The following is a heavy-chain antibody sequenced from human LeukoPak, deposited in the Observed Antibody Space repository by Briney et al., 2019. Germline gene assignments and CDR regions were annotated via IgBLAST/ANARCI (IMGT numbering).Heavy chain of an antibody. CDR3: AKGVKVPLLRYFSYYMDV. Sequence: GGSLRLSCAASGFTFSSYGMHWVRQAPGKGLEWVAFMRYDGSNRNYADSVKGRFTISRDNSKNTLYLQMNSLRAEDTAVYYCAKGVKVPLLRYFSYYMDVWGKGTTVTFSS. V-gene: IGHV3-30*02. CDR2: MRYDGSNR. J-gene: IGHJ6*03. D-gene: IGHD3-9*01. CDR1: GFTFSSYG.